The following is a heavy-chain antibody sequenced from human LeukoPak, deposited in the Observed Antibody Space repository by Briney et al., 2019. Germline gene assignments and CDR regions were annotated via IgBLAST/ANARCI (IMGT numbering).Heavy chain of an antibody. J-gene: IGHJ4*02. CDR3: ARGSHPVTGTLGVYFDP. D-gene: IGHD6-19*01. Sequence: SETLSLTCSVSSYPIYSNYYWGWIRQSPGKGLEWIGSIYHTGSTYYNPSLKSRVTISLDASNKQFSLRLSSVTAADTAVYYCARGSHPVTGTLGVYFDPWGQGTLVTVSS. V-gene: IGHV4-38-2*02. CDR1: SYPIYSNYY. CDR2: IYHTGST.